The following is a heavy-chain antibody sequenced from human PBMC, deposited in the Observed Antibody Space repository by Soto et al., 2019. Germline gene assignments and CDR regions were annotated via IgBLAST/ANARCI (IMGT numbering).Heavy chain of an antibody. CDR2: IIPIFGTA. D-gene: IGHD4-17*01. Sequence: GASVKVSCKASGGTFSSYAISWVRQAPGQGLEWMGGIIPIFGTANYAQKFQGRVTITADESTSTAYMELSSLRSEDTAVYYCARDGFVATVTTQGWFDPWGQGTLVTVSS. CDR1: GGTFSSYA. J-gene: IGHJ5*02. V-gene: IGHV1-69*13. CDR3: ARDGFVATVTTQGWFDP.